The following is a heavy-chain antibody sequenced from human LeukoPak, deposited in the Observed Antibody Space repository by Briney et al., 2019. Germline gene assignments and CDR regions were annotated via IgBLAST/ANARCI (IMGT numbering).Heavy chain of an antibody. CDR3: ARNVEMATITPYFDY. CDR1: GGSISSYY. D-gene: IGHD5-24*01. V-gene: IGHV4-59*01. Sequence: SETLSLTCTVSGGSISSYYWSWIRQPPGKGLEWIGYIYYSGSTNYNPSLKSRVTISVDTSKNQFSLKLSSVTAAGTAVYYCARNVEMATITPYFDYSVQGTIVTVSS. CDR2: IYYSGST. J-gene: IGHJ4*02.